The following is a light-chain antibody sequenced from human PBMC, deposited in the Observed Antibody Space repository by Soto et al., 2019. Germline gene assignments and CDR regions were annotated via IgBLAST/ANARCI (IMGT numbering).Light chain of an antibody. J-gene: IGLJ2*01. CDR1: SSNIKSQY. Sequence: QSVLTQPPSVSAAPGQKVTISCSGSSSNIKSQYVSWYQQLPGTAPKLLIYDNNKRPSGIPDRFSGSKSGTSATLGITGLQTGDDADYYCGTWDSSLSDVVFGGGTKLTVL. CDR2: DNN. CDR3: GTWDSSLSDVV. V-gene: IGLV1-51*01.